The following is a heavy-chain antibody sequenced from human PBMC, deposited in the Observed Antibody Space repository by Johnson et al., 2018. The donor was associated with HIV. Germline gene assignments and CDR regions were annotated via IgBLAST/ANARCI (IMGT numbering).Heavy chain of an antibody. V-gene: IGHV3-33*06. J-gene: IGHJ3*02. CDR3: AKVRSSSWYDAFDI. CDR2: IWYDGSNK. CDR1: GFTFSSYG. Sequence: QVQLVESGGGVVQPGGSLRLSCAASGFTFSSYGMHWVRQAPGKGLEWVAVIWYDGSNKYYADSVKGRFTISSDNSKNTLYLQMNSLRIEDTAVYYCAKVRSSSWYDAFDIWGQGTMVTVSS. D-gene: IGHD6-13*01.